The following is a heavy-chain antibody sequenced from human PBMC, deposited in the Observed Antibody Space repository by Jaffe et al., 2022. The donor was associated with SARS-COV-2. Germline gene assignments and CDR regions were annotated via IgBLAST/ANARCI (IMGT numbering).Heavy chain of an antibody. CDR1: GFTFSSYW. V-gene: IGHV3-74*01. Sequence: EVQLVESGGGLVQPGGSLRLSCAASGFTFSSYWMHWVRQAPGKGLVWVSRINSDGSSTSYADSVKGRFTISRDNAKNTLYLQMNSLRAEDTAVYYCARCTDYYDSSGYDSDAFDIWGQGTMVTVSS. CDR2: INSDGSST. CDR3: ARCTDYYDSSGYDSDAFDI. J-gene: IGHJ3*02. D-gene: IGHD3-22*01.